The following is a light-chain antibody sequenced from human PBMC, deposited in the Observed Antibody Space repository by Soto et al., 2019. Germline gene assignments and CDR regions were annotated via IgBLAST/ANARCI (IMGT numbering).Light chain of an antibody. CDR1: QSVSSY. V-gene: IGKV3-11*01. J-gene: IGKJ3*01. CDR2: DAS. Sequence: EIVLTQSPATLSLSPGERATLSCRASQSVSSYLAWYQQKPGQAPRLLIYDASNSATGIPARFSGSGSGTDFTLTISSLEPEDFAVYYCVDTFGPGTKVDIK. CDR3: VDT.